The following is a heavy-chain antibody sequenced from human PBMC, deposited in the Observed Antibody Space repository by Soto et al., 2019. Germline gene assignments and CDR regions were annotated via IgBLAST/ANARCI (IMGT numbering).Heavy chain of an antibody. CDR1: GYTFTSYY. V-gene: IGHV1-46*01. J-gene: IGHJ6*02. CDR3: ARDAAVAGTIYYYYGMDV. D-gene: IGHD6-19*01. Sequence: ASVKVSCKASGYTFTSYYMHWVRQAPGQGLEWMGIINPSGGSTSYAQKFQGRVTMTRDTSTSTVYMELSSLRSEDTAVYYCARDAAVAGTIYYYYGMDVWGQGTTVTVSS. CDR2: INPSGGST.